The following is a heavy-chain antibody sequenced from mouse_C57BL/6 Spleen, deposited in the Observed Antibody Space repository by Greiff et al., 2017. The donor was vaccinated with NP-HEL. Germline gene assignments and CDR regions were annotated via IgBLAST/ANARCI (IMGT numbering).Heavy chain of an antibody. Sequence: VQLKESGAELVKPGASVKLSCTASGFNIKDYYMHWVKQRTEQGLEWIGRIDPEDGETKYAPKFQGKATITADTSSNPAYLPLSSLTSEDTAVYYWARYDYDVYYFDYWGQGTTLTVSS. D-gene: IGHD2-4*01. CDR3: ARYDYDVYYFDY. J-gene: IGHJ2*01. CDR1: GFNIKDYY. CDR2: IDPEDGET. V-gene: IGHV14-2*01.